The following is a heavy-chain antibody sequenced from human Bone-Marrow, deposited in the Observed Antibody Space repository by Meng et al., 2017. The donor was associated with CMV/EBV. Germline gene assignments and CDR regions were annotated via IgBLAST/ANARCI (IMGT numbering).Heavy chain of an antibody. CDR3: ARVIAARPS. V-gene: IGHV3-74*01. Sequence: LGLSCEDSGFTFSSYWMHWVRQAPGKGLVWVSRINSDGSSTSYADSVKGRFTISRDNAKNTLYLQMNSLRAEDTAVYYCARVIAARPSWGQGTLVTVSS. D-gene: IGHD6-13*01. J-gene: IGHJ5*02. CDR1: GFTFSSYW. CDR2: INSDGSST.